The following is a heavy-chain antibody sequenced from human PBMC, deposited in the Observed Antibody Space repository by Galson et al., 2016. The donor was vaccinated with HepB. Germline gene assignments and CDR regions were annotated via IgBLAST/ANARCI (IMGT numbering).Heavy chain of an antibody. Sequence: SLRLSCAASGFTFSSYAMSWVRQAPGKGLEWVSGISGSGGSTHYADSVKGRFTISRDNSKKTLYLQMNSLRAEDTAVYYCAKALESSGYYYFSDAFDIWGQGTMVTVSS. CDR1: GFTFSSYA. J-gene: IGHJ3*02. CDR2: ISGSGGST. V-gene: IGHV3-23*01. D-gene: IGHD3-22*01. CDR3: AKALESSGYYYFSDAFDI.